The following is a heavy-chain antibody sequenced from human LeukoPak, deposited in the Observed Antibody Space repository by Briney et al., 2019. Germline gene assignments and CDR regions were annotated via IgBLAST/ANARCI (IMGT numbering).Heavy chain of an antibody. CDR2: ISWNSGGI. J-gene: IGHJ6*02. Sequence: PGRSLRLSCAASGFTFDDYAMHWVRQAPGKGLEWVSGISWNSGGIGYADSVKGRFTISRDNAKNSLYLQMNSLRAEDTALYYCAKDYGGYYYYYGMDVWGQGTTVTVSS. CDR3: AKDYGGYYYYYGMDV. CDR1: GFTFDDYA. V-gene: IGHV3-9*01. D-gene: IGHD4-17*01.